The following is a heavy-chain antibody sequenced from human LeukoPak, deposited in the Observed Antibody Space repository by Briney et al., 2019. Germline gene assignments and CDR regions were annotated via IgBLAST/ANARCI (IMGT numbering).Heavy chain of an antibody. CDR1: GGSISSGGYY. CDR2: IYYSGST. D-gene: IGHD2-2*01. V-gene: IGHV4-31*03. J-gene: IGHJ4*02. CDR3: AREGSTSALDY. Sequence: NPSETLSLTCTVSGGSISSGGYYWSWIRQHPGKALEWIGYIYYSGSTYYNPSLKSRVTISVDTSKNQFSLKLSSVTAADTAVYYCAREGSTSALDYWGQGTLVAVSS.